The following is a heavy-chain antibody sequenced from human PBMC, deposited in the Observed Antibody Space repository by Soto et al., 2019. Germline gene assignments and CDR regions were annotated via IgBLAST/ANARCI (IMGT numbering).Heavy chain of an antibody. D-gene: IGHD1-26*01. Sequence: QVQLVESGGGVVQPGRSLRLSCAASGFTFSSYAMHWVRQAPGKGLEWVAAISYDGPNQYYGDSVKGRFTISRDNSRNMLYLQMDSLRDEDTALYYCAKVEERWDLTLHYDSWGQGTLV. J-gene: IGHJ4*02. CDR2: ISYDGPNQ. V-gene: IGHV3-30*18. CDR1: GFTFSSYA. CDR3: AKVEERWDLTLHYDS.